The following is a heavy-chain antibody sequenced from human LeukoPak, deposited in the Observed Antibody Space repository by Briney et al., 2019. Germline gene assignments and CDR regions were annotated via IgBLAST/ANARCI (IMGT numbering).Heavy chain of an antibody. J-gene: IGHJ4*02. CDR3: ARSNWNYYDSFDF. V-gene: IGHV1-46*01. CDR1: GYTFTSYY. D-gene: IGHD3-22*01. Sequence: ASVKVSCKASGYTFTSYYMQSVRQAPGQGLEWMGIINPSVGSTTYAQKFEGRITVTRDMSTSTVYMELSSLRSGDTAVYYCARSNWNYYDSFDFWGQGTLVTVSS. CDR2: INPSVGST.